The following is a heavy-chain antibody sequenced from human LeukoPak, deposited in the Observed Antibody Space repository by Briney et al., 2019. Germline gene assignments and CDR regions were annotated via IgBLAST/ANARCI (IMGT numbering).Heavy chain of an antibody. CDR3: AGGRYYYGSGSYSIWFDP. J-gene: IGHJ5*02. V-gene: IGHV4-30-2*01. D-gene: IGHD3-10*01. Sequence: PSETLSLTCAVSGGSISSGGYSWSWIRQPPGKGLEWIGYIYHSGSTYYNPSLKSRVTISVDRSKNQFSLKLSSVTAADTAVYYCAGGRYYYGSGSYSIWFDPWGQGTLVTVSS. CDR2: IYHSGST. CDR1: GGSISSGGYS.